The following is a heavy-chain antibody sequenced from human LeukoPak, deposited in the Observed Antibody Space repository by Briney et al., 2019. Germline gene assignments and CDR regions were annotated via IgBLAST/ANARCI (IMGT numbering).Heavy chain of an antibody. V-gene: IGHV1-2*02. D-gene: IGHD1-1*01. CDR1: GYTFTGYY. CDR3: ARTPNWNAVVVDAFDI. Sequence: ASVKVSCKASGYTFTGYYMHWVRQAPGQGLEWMGWINPNSGGTNYAQKLQGRGTMTRDTSISTAYMELSRLRSDDTAVYYCARTPNWNAVVVDAFDIWGQGTMVTVSS. J-gene: IGHJ3*02. CDR2: INPNSGGT.